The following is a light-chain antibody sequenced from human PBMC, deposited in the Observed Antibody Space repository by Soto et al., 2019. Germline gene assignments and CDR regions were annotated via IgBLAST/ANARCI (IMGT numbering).Light chain of an antibody. CDR3: QQSYSTPWT. Sequence: DIQMTQSPSSLSASVGDRVSITCRASQSIINYLNWYQQKPGEAPKVLIYAASSLQSGVPPRFSGSGSGTDFSLTISTLQPEDFATYYCQQSYSTPWTFVHGTKVEV. V-gene: IGKV1-39*01. CDR2: AAS. J-gene: IGKJ1*01. CDR1: QSIINY.